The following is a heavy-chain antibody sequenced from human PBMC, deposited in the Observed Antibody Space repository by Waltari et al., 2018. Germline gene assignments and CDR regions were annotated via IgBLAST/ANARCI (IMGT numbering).Heavy chain of an antibody. Sequence: QVQLQESGPGLVQPSETLSLICSVSGGSISTHFWGWIRQPPVKTLEWIGNIYSSGSTNYNHSLTSRVTISLDMSKNQFSLKLRSVSAADTAVYYCARASYGSGSSWFDPWGQGNLVTVSS. CDR1: GGSISTHF. D-gene: IGHD3-10*01. CDR3: ARASYGSGSSWFDP. J-gene: IGHJ5*02. V-gene: IGHV4-59*11. CDR2: IYSSGST.